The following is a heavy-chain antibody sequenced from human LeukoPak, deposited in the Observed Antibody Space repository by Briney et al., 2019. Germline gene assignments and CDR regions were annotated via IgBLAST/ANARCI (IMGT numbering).Heavy chain of an antibody. CDR1: GYTFTSYG. Sequence: ASVKVSCKASGYTFTSYGINWVRQATGQGLEWMGWMNPNSGNTGYAQKFQGWVTMTRDTSISTAYMELSRLRSDDTAVYYCATAGALYYYGMDVWGQGTTVTVSS. CDR2: MNPNSGNT. J-gene: IGHJ6*02. V-gene: IGHV1-8*01. CDR3: ATAGALYYYGMDV.